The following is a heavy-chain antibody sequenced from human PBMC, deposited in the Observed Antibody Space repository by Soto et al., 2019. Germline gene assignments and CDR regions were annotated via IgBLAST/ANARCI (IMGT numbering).Heavy chain of an antibody. CDR3: ARDRCVVGACFDY. CDR1: GFTFSSYA. CDR2: ISYDGSNK. V-gene: IGHV3-30-3*01. J-gene: IGHJ4*02. Sequence: QVQRVESGGGVVQPGRSLRLSCAASGFTFSSYAMHWVRQAPGKGLEWVAVISYDGSNKYYADSVKSRFTISRDNSKNTLYLQMNSLRAEDTAVYYCARDRCVVGACFDYWGQGTLVTVSS. D-gene: IGHD1-26*01.